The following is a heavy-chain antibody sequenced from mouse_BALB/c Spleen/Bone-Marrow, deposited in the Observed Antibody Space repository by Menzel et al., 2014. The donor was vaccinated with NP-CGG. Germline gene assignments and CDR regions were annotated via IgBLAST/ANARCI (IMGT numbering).Heavy chain of an antibody. CDR2: INPSNDTP. J-gene: IGHJ1*01. Sequence: QVQLQQSGAELVKPGASVKLPCRVSGYTFTNYFVYWVKQRPGQGLEWIGEINPSNDTPNFNEKFKSKATLTVDKSSSTAYMQLSSLTSEDSAVYYCTKSGYYSYGWYFDVWGAGTTVTVSS. CDR3: TKSGYYSYGWYFDV. CDR1: GYTFTNYF. D-gene: IGHD1-2*01. V-gene: IGHV1S16*01.